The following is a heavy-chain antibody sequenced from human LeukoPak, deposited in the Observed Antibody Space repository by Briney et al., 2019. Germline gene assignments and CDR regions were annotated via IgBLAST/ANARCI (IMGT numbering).Heavy chain of an antibody. CDR2: INTDGSST. Sequence: GGSLRLSCAASGFTFSSYWMHWVRQAPGKGLVWVSRINTDGSSTSYADSVKGRFTISRDNAKNTLYLQMNSLRAEDTAVYYCARATAAAGSDALDAFDIWGQGTMVTVSS. V-gene: IGHV3-74*01. J-gene: IGHJ3*02. CDR3: ARATAAAGSDALDAFDI. CDR1: GFTFSSYW. D-gene: IGHD6-13*01.